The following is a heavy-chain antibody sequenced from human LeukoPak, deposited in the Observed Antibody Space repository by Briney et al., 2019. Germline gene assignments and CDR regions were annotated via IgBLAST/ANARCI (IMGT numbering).Heavy chain of an antibody. CDR3: AREGTLGVYFDY. Sequence: GRSLRLSCAASGFTFSSYAMHWVRQAPGKGLEWVAVISYDGSYKYYADSVKGRFTISRDNSKNTLYLQMNSLRAEDTAVYYCAREGTLGVYFDYWGQGTLVTVSS. CDR2: ISYDGSYK. J-gene: IGHJ4*02. V-gene: IGHV3-30-3*01. CDR1: GFTFSSYA.